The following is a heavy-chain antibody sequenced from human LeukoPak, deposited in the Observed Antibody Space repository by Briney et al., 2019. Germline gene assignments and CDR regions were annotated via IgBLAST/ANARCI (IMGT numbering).Heavy chain of an antibody. CDR3: ARDGEYGTGSYYRGSFDY. J-gene: IGHJ4*02. V-gene: IGHV1-2*02. D-gene: IGHD3-10*01. CDR1: GYSFTAFY. Sequence: ASVTVSCKASGYSFTAFYIHWVRQAAGQGLEWMGWIHPRSGDTRYAQKFQGRVTMARDTSISTVYMDLSSLGSDDTAVYYCARDGEYGTGSYYRGSFDYWGQGILVTVSS. CDR2: IHPRSGDT.